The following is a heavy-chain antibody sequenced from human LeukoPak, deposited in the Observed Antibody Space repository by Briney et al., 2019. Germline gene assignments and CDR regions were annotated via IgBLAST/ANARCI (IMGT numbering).Heavy chain of an antibody. Sequence: GGSLRLSCAASGFTFSSYAMSWVRQAPGQGLEWMGIINPSGGSTSYAQKFQGRVTMTRDMSTSTVYMELSGLRSEDTAVYYCARDPSGWYVNNYFDYWGQGTLVTVSS. CDR1: GFTFSSYA. J-gene: IGHJ4*02. CDR2: INPSGGST. V-gene: IGHV1-46*01. D-gene: IGHD6-19*01. CDR3: ARDPSGWYVNNYFDY.